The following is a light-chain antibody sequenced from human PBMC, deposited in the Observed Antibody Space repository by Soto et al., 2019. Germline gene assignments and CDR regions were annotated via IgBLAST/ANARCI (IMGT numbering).Light chain of an antibody. CDR2: DAS. V-gene: IGKV3-11*01. CDR3: QEGSNWPPPIT. Sequence: EVVLTQSPATLSLSPGERATLSCRASHNIATYLAWYTQNPGQAPRLLIYDASKRATGVPARFSGSGSGTDFTLTISSLEPEDFVVYCCQEGSNWPPPITFGQGTRLEIK. J-gene: IGKJ5*01. CDR1: HNIATY.